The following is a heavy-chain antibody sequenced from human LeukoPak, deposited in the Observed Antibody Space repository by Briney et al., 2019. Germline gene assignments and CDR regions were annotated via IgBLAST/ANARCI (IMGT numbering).Heavy chain of an antibody. J-gene: IGHJ4*02. CDR1: GFTFSSYS. CDR3: AKGVTGGGSFYFDY. CDR2: ISGSGGST. V-gene: IGHV3-23*01. Sequence: PGGSLRLSCAASGFTFSSYSMNWVRQAPGKGLEWVSAISGSGGSTSYADSVKGRFTISRDNSKNTLYLQMNSLRAEDTAIYYCAKGVTGGGSFYFDYWGQGTLVTVSS. D-gene: IGHD3-16*01.